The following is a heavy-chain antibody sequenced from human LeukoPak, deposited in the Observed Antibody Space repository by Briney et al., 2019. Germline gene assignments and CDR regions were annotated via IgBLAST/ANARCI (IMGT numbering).Heavy chain of an antibody. Sequence: GGSLRLSCAASGFTIKDYTMNWVRQSPGKGLQWVSYVSFGSSYISYADSLKGRFTISRDDTKSSVYLEMTSLRTDDTAVYYCARASTEYAVTDGFDTWGPGTLVTVSS. J-gene: IGHJ5*02. D-gene: IGHD4-17*01. CDR2: VSFGSSYI. CDR1: GFTIKDYT. V-gene: IGHV3-21*06. CDR3: ARASTEYAVTDGFDT.